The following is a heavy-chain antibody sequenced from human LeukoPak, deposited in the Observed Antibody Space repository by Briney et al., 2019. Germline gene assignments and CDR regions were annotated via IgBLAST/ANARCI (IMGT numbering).Heavy chain of an antibody. CDR3: AKEISIADPGIDY. V-gene: IGHV3-30*02. J-gene: IGHJ4*02. Sequence: PGGSLRHSCAASGFTFSSYGMHWVRQAPGKGLEWVAFIRYDGSNKYYADSVKGRFTISRDNSKNTLYLQMNSLRAEDTAVYYCAKEISIADPGIDYWGQGTLVTVSS. D-gene: IGHD6-6*01. CDR2: IRYDGSNK. CDR1: GFTFSSYG.